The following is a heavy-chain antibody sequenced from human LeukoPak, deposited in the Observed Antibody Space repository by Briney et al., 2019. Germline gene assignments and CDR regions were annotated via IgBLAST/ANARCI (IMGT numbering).Heavy chain of an antibody. CDR1: GGSIDNHY. Sequence: SETLSLTCSVSGGSIDNHYWSWIRQPPGKGLEWIGYMYYSGITNYNPSLQGRVTISVDTSKYHFSLKLRSVTASDTAVYYCARLSVAAEYYFDYWGQGTLVTVLS. D-gene: IGHD6-6*01. V-gene: IGHV4-59*08. J-gene: IGHJ4*02. CDR2: MYYSGIT. CDR3: ARLSVAAEYYFDY.